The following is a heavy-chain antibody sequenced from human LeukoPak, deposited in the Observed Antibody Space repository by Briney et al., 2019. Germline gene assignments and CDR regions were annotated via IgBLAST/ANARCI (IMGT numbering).Heavy chain of an antibody. V-gene: IGHV4-59*08. CDR2: IYYSGST. CDR3: ARQGIVGASNHFDY. CDR1: GGSISSYY. D-gene: IGHD1-26*01. J-gene: IGHJ4*02. Sequence: PSETLSLTCTVSGGSISSYYWSWLRQPPGKGLEWIGYIYYSGSTNYNPSLKSRVTISVDTSKNQFSLKLSSVTAADTAVYYCARQGIVGASNHFDYWGQGTLVTVSS.